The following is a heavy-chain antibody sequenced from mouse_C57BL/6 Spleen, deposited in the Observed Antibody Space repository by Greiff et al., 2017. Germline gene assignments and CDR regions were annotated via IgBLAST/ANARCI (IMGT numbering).Heavy chain of an antibody. D-gene: IGHD4-1*02. J-gene: IGHJ2*01. CDR3: AREAQLGELYYVDY. V-gene: IGHV1-18*01. CDR2: INPTNGGT. Sequence: VQLKQSGPELVKPGASVKIPCKASGYTFTDYNMDWVKQSPGKSLEWIGDINPTNGGTIYNQKFKGKATLTVDKSSSTAYMELRSLTSEDTAVYYCAREAQLGELYYVDYWGQGTTLTVSS. CDR1: GYTFTDYN.